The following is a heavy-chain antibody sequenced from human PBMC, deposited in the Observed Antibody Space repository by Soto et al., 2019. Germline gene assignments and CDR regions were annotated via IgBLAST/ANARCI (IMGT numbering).Heavy chain of an antibody. Sequence: QVQLQQWGAGLLKPSETLSLTCAVNGGSFTGYYGAWIRQSPGKGLEWIGEISHSGSTNYNPSLKSRVTRSVDTSKNQFSLKLSSVTAADTGMYYCARNGGSTWYYFDSWGQGTVVTVSS. J-gene: IGHJ4*02. D-gene: IGHD6-13*01. CDR2: ISHSGST. CDR3: ARNGGSTWYYFDS. V-gene: IGHV4-34*01. CDR1: GGSFTGYY.